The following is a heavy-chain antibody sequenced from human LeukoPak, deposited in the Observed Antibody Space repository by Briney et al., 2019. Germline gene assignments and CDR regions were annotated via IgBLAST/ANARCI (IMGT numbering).Heavy chain of an antibody. V-gene: IGHV4-4*07. CDR1: GGSISSYY. J-gene: IGHJ5*02. Sequence: PSETLSLTCTVSGGSISSYYWSWIRQPAGKGLEWIGRIYTSGSTNYNPSLKSRVTISVDTSKNQFSLKLSSVTAADTAMYYCAKKSPPVSYNWFDPWGQGTLVTVSS. CDR3: AKKSPPVSYNWFDP. CDR2: IYTSGST. D-gene: IGHD5/OR15-5a*01.